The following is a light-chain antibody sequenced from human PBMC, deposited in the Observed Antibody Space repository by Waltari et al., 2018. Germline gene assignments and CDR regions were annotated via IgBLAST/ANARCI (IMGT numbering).Light chain of an antibody. J-gene: IGLJ1*01. CDR3: CSYTRSSTYV. CDR2: DT. CDR1: NTHVGGSTF. Sequence: QSALRQPASVSGSPGQSITISCSGTNTHVGGSTFVSWYHQYPDKAPKVIIYDTDRPSGVSHRFSGSKFGNTASLTISGLQAEDEADYYCCSYTRSSTYVFGTGTKVTVL. V-gene: IGLV2-14*03.